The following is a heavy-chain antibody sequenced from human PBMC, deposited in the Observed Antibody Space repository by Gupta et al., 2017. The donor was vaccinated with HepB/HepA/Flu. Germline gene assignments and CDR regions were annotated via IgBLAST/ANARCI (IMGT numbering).Heavy chain of an antibody. V-gene: IGHV4-59*08. CDR2: IYNSGSP. Sequence: QVQLQESGPGLVKPSETLSLTCTVSGVSISSYYWSWIRQSPGKGLEWIGYIYNSGSPNYHSSLKSRVTIAADTSTNQFSLKLSSVTAADTAVYFCARQNYGDYAMDVWGQGTTVTVSS. CDR1: GVSISSYY. CDR3: ARQNYGDYAMDV. J-gene: IGHJ6*02. D-gene: IGHD4-17*01.